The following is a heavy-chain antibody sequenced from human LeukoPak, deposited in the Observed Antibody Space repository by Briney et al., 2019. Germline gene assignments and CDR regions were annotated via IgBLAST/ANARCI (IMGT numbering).Heavy chain of an antibody. CDR3: ARLQEYSSGWYDY. CDR1: GFTFSSYA. V-gene: IGHV3-30-3*01. J-gene: IGHJ4*02. CDR2: ISYDGSNK. D-gene: IGHD6-19*01. Sequence: GGSLRLSCAASGFTFSSYAMSWVRQAPGKGLEWVAVISYDGSNKYYADSVKGRFTISRDNSKNTLYLQMNSLRAEDTAVYYCARLQEYSSGWYDYWGQGTLVTVSS.